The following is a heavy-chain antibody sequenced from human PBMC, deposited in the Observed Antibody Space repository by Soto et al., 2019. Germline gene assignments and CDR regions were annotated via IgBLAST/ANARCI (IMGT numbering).Heavy chain of an antibody. J-gene: IGHJ4*02. CDR1: GGSISSGGYS. D-gene: IGHD2-2*01. V-gene: IGHV4-30-2*01. CDR3: ARVPDY. CDR2: IDHSGST. Sequence: SETLSLTCAVSGGSISSGGYSWSWIRQPPGKGLEWIVYIDHSGSTYYNPSLKSRGTISIDRSKNQFSLKLSSVTAEDTAVYYSARVPDYWGQGILVTVSS.